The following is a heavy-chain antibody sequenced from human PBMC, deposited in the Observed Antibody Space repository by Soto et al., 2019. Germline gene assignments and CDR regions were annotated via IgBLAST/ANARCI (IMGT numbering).Heavy chain of an antibody. Sequence: EMQLLESGGGLVQPGGSLRLSCAASGFTFSSYVMSWVRQAPGKGLESVSAISGSGGSTYYADSVKGRFTISRDNSKNTLYLQMNSLRADDTAVYYCAKDGRWDYWGQGTLVTVSS. J-gene: IGHJ4*02. CDR3: AKDGRWDY. D-gene: IGHD6-13*01. CDR1: GFTFSSYV. V-gene: IGHV3-23*01. CDR2: ISGSGGST.